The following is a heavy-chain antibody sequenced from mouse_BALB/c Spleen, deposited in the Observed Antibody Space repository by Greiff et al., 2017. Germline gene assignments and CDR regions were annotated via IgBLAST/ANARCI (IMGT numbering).Heavy chain of an antibody. Sequence: VQLQQSAAELARPGASVKMSCKASGYTFTSYTMHWVKQRPGQGLEWIGYINPSSGYTEYNQKFKDKTTLTADKSSSTAYMQLSSLTSEDSAVYYCARRIYYDYDVGFAYWGQGTLVTVSA. CDR2: INPSSGYT. D-gene: IGHD2-4*01. J-gene: IGHJ3*01. CDR3: ARRIYYDYDVGFAY. CDR1: GYTFTSYT. V-gene: IGHV1-4*02.